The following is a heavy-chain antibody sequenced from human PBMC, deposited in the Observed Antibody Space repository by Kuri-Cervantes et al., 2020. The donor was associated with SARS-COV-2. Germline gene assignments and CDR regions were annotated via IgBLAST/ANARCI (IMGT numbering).Heavy chain of an antibody. D-gene: IGHD3-16*01. V-gene: IGHV3-23*01. J-gene: IGHJ1*01. CDR1: GGSFSGYY. CDR2: IGGSGVRT. Sequence: ETLSLTCAVYGGSFSGYYWSWVRQAPGKGLEWVSVIGGSGVRTNYADSVKGRFTISRDNSKNTLYLQMNSLRAEDTAVYYCAKVGGHREYFQNWGQGTLVTVSS. CDR3: AKVGGHREYFQN.